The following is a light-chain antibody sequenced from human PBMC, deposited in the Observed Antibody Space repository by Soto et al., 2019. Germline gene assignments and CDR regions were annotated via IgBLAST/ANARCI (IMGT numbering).Light chain of an antibody. CDR1: QSLLKSGGYNY. V-gene: IGKV2-28*01. CDR2: MGA. CDR3: MQSRQTLYT. J-gene: IGKJ2*01. Sequence: EIVMTQSPLSLSVTPGEPASISCRSNQSLLKSGGYNYLDWCLQKPGQSPQVVIYMGAGRAPGVPDRFSGRGAGRSCILEIGRVEAEDVGIYYCMQSRQTLYTFGQGTKLEIK.